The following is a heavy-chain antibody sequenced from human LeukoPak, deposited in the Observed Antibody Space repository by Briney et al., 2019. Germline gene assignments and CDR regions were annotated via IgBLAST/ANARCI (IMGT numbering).Heavy chain of an antibody. CDR3: ARIGDCSSTSCPPGP. D-gene: IGHD2-2*01. Sequence: GAWVKVSCKASGGTFSSYAISWVRQAPGQGPEWMGGIIPILGTANYAQKFQGRVTITTDESTSTAYMELSSLRSEDTAVYYCARIGDCSSTSCPPGPWGQGTLVTVSS. J-gene: IGHJ5*02. CDR2: IIPILGTA. V-gene: IGHV1-69*05. CDR1: GGTFSSYA.